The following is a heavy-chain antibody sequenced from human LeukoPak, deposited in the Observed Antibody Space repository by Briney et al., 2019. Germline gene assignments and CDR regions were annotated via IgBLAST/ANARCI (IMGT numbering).Heavy chain of an antibody. Sequence: GASVKVSCKASGYTFIDNYLHWVRQAPGQGLEWMGWTNPNSGGTNFAQKFQGRVTMTRDTSISTAYMELDRLTSGDTAIYYCARREFTPAGPGNYHYYYLDVWGKGTMLTVSS. J-gene: IGHJ6*03. CDR2: TNPNSGGT. CDR3: ARREFTPAGPGNYHYYYLDV. V-gene: IGHV1-2*02. CDR1: GYTFIDNY. D-gene: IGHD6-13*01.